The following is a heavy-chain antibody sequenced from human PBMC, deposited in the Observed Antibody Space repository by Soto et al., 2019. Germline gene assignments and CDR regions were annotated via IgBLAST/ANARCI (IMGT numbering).Heavy chain of an antibody. CDR2: ISGSGGST. Sequence: PGGSLRLSCAASGFTFSSYAMSWVRQAPGKGLEWVSAISGSGGSTYYADSVKGRFTISRDNSKNTLYLQMNSLRAEDTAVYYCAKDGSILTGYYFDYWGQGTLVTAPQ. CDR1: GFTFSSYA. CDR3: AKDGSILTGYYFDY. V-gene: IGHV3-23*01. J-gene: IGHJ4*02. D-gene: IGHD3-9*01.